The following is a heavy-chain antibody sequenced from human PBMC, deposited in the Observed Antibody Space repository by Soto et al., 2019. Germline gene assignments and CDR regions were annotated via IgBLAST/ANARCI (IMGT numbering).Heavy chain of an antibody. CDR2: IDSSGEK. J-gene: IGHJ5*02. CDR3: ARRHLAVAVSPWFDP. Sequence: QVTLKESGPVLVNPTEPLTLRCTVSGLSITDSEMGVSWIRQPPGQPLEWLAHIDSSGEKSYRTFLKSRLAISKDTSNSQIVLTMTNMDPADTATYYCARRHLAVAVSPWFDPWGQGIPVTVSS. V-gene: IGHV2-26*01. D-gene: IGHD6-19*01. CDR1: GLSITDSEMG.